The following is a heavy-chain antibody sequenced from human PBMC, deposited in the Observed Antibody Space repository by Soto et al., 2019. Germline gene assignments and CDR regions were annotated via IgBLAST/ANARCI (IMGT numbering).Heavy chain of an antibody. CDR3: ARGNGYYDSSGYTYYFDY. Sequence: PSETLSLTCTVSGGSISSYYWSWIRQPAGKGLEWIGYIYHSGSTYYNPSLKSRVTISVDRSKNQFSLKLSSVTAADTAVYYCARGNGYYDSSGYTYYFDYWGQGTLVTVSS. D-gene: IGHD3-22*01. CDR2: IYHSGST. CDR1: GGSISSYY. V-gene: IGHV4-59*12. J-gene: IGHJ4*02.